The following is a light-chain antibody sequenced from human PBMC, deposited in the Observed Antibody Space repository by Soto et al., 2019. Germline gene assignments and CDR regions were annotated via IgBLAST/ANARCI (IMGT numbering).Light chain of an antibody. V-gene: IGKV3-20*01. CDR1: QSVSSSY. J-gene: IGKJ1*01. Sequence: EIVLTQSPGTLSLSPGERATLSCRASQSVSSSYLAWYQQKPGQAPRLLMYGASSRATGIPDRFRGSGSGTDFTLTISRLEPEDFAVYYCQQYGNSWTFGQGTKVEIK. CDR2: GAS. CDR3: QQYGNSWT.